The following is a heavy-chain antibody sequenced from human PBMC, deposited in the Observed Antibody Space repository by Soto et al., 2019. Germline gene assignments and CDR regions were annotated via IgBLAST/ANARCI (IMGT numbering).Heavy chain of an antibody. CDR1: KSIFTGYG. CDR2: IRFDGTDE. CDR3: GREGLGETPFGGFFDY. Sequence: GGSLRLSCAASKSIFTGYGMHWVRQTPGKGLEWVAVIRFDGTDEHYADSVKGRFTISRDNSKNMLYLQMNSLRVEDTALYYWGREGLGETPFGGFFDYGGKEPLVTVP. J-gene: IGHJ4*02. V-gene: IGHV3-33*01. D-gene: IGHD3-10*01.